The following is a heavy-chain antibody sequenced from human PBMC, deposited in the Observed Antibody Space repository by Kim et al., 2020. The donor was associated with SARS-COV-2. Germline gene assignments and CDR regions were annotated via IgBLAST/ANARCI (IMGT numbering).Heavy chain of an antibody. V-gene: IGHV3-23*01. CDR3: EASDY. CDR2: ISDSGLGT. Sequence: GGSLRLSCAASGFTFSTYAMSWARQAPGKGLEWVSTISDSGLGTHYADSVKGRFTISRDNSRSTLFLQMNYLRAEATAIYYCEASDYWGQGSLVTVSS. CDR1: GFTFSTYA. J-gene: IGHJ4*02.